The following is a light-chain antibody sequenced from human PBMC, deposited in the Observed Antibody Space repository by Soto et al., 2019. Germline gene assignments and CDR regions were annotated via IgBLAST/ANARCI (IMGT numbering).Light chain of an antibody. Sequence: IVLTQSPATLSVSPVERATLSCMASQSVSSNLAWYQQKPGQAPRLLISGASTRATGVPARFSGSGSGTEFTLTITSLQSEDFAVYYSQQYNDWPQTFGQGTKVDIK. CDR3: QQYNDWPQT. J-gene: IGKJ1*01. CDR1: QSVSSN. CDR2: GAS. V-gene: IGKV3D-15*01.